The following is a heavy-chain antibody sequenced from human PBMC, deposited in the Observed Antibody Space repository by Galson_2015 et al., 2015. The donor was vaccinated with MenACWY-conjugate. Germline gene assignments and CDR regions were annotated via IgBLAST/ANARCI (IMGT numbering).Heavy chain of an antibody. J-gene: IGHJ4*02. CDR2: MSRSGTT. Sequence: SLRLSCAASGFTFSNYGMAWVRQAPGKGLDWVSAMSRSGTTYYAASVKGRFTISRDNAKNTLYLQMNSLRVEDTAVYYCARGGFCSDDTCYFYDYWGREPWSPSPQ. CDR3: ARGGFCSDDTCYFYDY. D-gene: IGHD2-15*01. CDR1: GFTFSNYG. V-gene: IGHV3-23*01.